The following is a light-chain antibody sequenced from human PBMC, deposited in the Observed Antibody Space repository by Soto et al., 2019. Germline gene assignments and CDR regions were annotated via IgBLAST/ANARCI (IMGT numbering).Light chain of an antibody. CDR1: SSDVGAYDY. V-gene: IGLV2-14*03. CDR3: SSHTSSGTRV. J-gene: IGLJ1*01. Sequence: QSVLTQPASVSGSLGQSITISCTGTSSDVGAYDYVSWYQQYPGKVPKLIIYDVTYRPSGVSNRFSGSKSGNTASLTISGLQAEDETDYYCSSHTSSGTRVFGTGTKLT. CDR2: DVT.